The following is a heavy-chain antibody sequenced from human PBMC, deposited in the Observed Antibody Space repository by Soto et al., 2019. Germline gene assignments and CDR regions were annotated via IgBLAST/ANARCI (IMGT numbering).Heavy chain of an antibody. Sequence: DVQLTESGGGLVQPGGSLRLSCGASGFSFGSDWMAWVRQAPGKGLEWVANIRKDGSQEHYADSVRGRFSVSRDNDKDFLDLQIHRLRREDTAVYYCTIYAYYRDDSAYYDVFDIWGQGTMVTVSS. J-gene: IGHJ3*02. V-gene: IGHV3-7*05. CDR3: TIYAYYRDDSAYYDVFDI. D-gene: IGHD2-21*01. CDR1: GFSFGSDW. CDR2: IRKDGSQE.